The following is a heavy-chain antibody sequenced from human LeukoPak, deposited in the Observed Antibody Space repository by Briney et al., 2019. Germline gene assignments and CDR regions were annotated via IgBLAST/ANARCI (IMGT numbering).Heavy chain of an antibody. V-gene: IGHV4-34*01. CDR3: ARRLVGATGWSDP. Sequence: SETLSLTCAVYGGSFSGYYWSWIRQPPGKGLEWIGEINHSGSTNYNPSLKSRVTISVDTSKNQFSLKLSSVTAADTAVYYCARRLVGATGWSDPWGQGTLVTVSS. CDR1: GGSFSGYY. J-gene: IGHJ5*02. CDR2: INHSGST. D-gene: IGHD1-26*01.